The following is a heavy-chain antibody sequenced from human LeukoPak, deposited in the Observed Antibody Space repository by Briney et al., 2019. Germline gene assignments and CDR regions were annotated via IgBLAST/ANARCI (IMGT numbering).Heavy chain of an antibody. Sequence: GGSLRLSCAASGFTFSSYWMSWVRQAPGKGLEWVANIKKDGNEKYYVDSVKGRFTISRDNAKNSLYLQMNSLRAEDTAVYHCAKAPGTATAARYFEYWGQGTPVTVSS. V-gene: IGHV3-7*03. CDR1: GFTFSSYW. J-gene: IGHJ4*02. D-gene: IGHD1-1*01. CDR2: IKKDGNEK. CDR3: AKAPGTATAARYFEY.